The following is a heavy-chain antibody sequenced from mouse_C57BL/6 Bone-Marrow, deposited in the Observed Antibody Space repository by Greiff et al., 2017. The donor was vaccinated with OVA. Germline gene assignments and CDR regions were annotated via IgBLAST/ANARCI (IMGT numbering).Heavy chain of an antibody. CDR1: GYAFTNYL. J-gene: IGHJ4*01. CDR3: ATRRIRIRRRGYYAMDY. CDR2: FIPGSGGT. Sequence: VKLVESGAELVRPGTSVKVSCKASGYAFTNYLLEWVKQRPGQGLEWIGVFIPGSGGTNYNEKFKGKATLTADKSSSTSYMQLSSLSSEASAVYFCATRRIRIRRRGYYAMDYWGQGTSVTVSS. D-gene: IGHD2-12*01. V-gene: IGHV1-54*01.